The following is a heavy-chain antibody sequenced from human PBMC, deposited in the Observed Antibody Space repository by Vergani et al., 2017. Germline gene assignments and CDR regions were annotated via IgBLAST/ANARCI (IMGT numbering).Heavy chain of an antibody. V-gene: IGHV5-51*01. J-gene: IGHJ4*02. CDR2: IYPADSDT. CDR3: ARHTTYTDS. CDR1: EYSFGNYW. Sequence: EAELVQSGPEMRKSGVSVKIFCKGSEYSFGNYWIGWVRQMPGKGLEWMGIIYPADSDTRYSPSFQGQVTISADKSISTAFLQWDSLKASDTALCYCARHTTYTDSWGQGALVTVAS. D-gene: IGHD1-1*01.